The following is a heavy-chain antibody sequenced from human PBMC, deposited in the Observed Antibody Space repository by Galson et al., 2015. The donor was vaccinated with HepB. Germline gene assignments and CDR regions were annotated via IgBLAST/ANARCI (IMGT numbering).Heavy chain of an antibody. CDR2: ISSSSTYI. J-gene: IGHJ4*02. Sequence: SLRLSCAASGFTFSSYSMNWVRQAPGKGLEWVSSISSSSTYIYYADSVEGRFTISRDNAKNSLYLQMNSLRAEDTAVCYCARGPGLEFDYWGQGTLVTVSS. CDR1: GFTFSSYS. CDR3: ARGPGLEFDY. D-gene: IGHD5/OR15-5a*01. V-gene: IGHV3-21*01.